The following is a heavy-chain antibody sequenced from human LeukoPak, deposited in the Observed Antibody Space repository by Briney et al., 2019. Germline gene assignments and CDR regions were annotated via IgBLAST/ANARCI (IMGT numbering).Heavy chain of an antibody. D-gene: IGHD4/OR15-4a*01. CDR3: ARRAGAYSHPYDY. CDR1: GFTVSSNS. V-gene: IGHV3-53*01. CDR2: IYSDNT. Sequence: GGSLRLSCTVSGFTVSSNSMSWVRPAPGKGLEWVSFIYSDNTHYSDSVKGPFTISRDNSKNTLYLQMNSLRAEDTAVYYCARRAGAYSHPYDYWGQGTLVTVSS. J-gene: IGHJ4*02.